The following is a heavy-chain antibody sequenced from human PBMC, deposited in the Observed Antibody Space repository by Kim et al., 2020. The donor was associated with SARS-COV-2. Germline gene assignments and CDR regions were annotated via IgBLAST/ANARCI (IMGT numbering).Heavy chain of an antibody. V-gene: IGHV1-69*13. Sequence: SVKVSCKASGGTFSSYAISWVRQAPGQGLEWMGGIIPIFGTANYAQKFQGRVTITADESTSTAYMELSSLRSEDTAVYYCARVPYCSSTSCVENYYYYYGMDVWGQGTTVTVSS. CDR3: ARVPYCSSTSCVENYYYYYGMDV. J-gene: IGHJ6*02. D-gene: IGHD2-2*01. CDR1: GGTFSSYA. CDR2: IIPIFGTA.